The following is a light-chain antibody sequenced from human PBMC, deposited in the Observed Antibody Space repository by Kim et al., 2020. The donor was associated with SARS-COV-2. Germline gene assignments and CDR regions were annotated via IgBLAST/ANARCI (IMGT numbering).Light chain of an antibody. CDR1: QDISNY. Sequence: SASVGDRVTITCQASQDISNYLKWYQQKPGKAPKLLIYDASNLETGVPSRFSGSGSGTDFTFTISSLQPEDIATYYCQQYDNLPFSFGQGTKLEI. V-gene: IGKV1-33*01. CDR3: QQYDNLPFS. CDR2: DAS. J-gene: IGKJ2*03.